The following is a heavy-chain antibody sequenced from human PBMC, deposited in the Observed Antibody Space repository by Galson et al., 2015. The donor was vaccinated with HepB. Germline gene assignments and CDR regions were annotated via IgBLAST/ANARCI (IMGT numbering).Heavy chain of an antibody. CDR1: GGSFSGSY. V-gene: IGHV4-34*01. D-gene: IGHD3-16*02. CDR3: SRGGFPLYVWGSYRQYYFDY. J-gene: IGHJ4*01. Sequence: SETLSLTCADYGGSFSGSYWSGIRQPPGKGPEWIGEINHSGSTKYNPSLKSRVTIAVDTSKNQFSLKLSSVTAADTAVYDCSRGGFPLYVWGSYRQYYFDYWGRGTLVTVSS. CDR2: INHSGST.